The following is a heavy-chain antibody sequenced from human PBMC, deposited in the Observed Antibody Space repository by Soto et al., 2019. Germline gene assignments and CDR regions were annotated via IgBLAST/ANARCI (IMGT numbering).Heavy chain of an antibody. J-gene: IGHJ4*02. V-gene: IGHV3-48*01. CDR2: ISSSSGTI. CDR1: GFTFSSYS. Sequence: GGSLRLCCAASGFTFSSYSMNWVRQAPGKGLEWVSYISSSSGTIYYADSVKGRFTISRDNAKNSLYLQMNSLRAEDTAVYYCARVDTDSSGWSAPLYFAYWGQGTLVTVSS. CDR3: ARVDTDSSGWSAPLYFAY. D-gene: IGHD6-19*01.